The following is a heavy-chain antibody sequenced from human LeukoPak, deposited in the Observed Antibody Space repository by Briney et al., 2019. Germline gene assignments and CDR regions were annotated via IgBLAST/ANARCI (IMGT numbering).Heavy chain of an antibody. CDR2: INPNSGGT. D-gene: IGHD5/OR15-5a*01. J-gene: IGHJ4*02. CDR3: ARAHHTVSGPQSVDY. CDR1: GYTFTSYD. Sequence: SLRVSCKASGYTFTSYDMYWVRQAPGQGLEWVGRINPNSGGTNYAEKVQGRVTITSPTSIISAYMDLIRLRADDTAEYYWARAHHTVSGPQSVDYWGQGTLVTVSS. V-gene: IGHV1-2*06.